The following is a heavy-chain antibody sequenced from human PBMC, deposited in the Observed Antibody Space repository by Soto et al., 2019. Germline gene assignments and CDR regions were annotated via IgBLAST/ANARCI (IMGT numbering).Heavy chain of an antibody. V-gene: IGHV4-59*01. CDR1: GGSISSYY. J-gene: IGHJ4*02. Sequence: SETLSLTYTVSGGSISSYYWSWIRQPPGKGLEWIGYIYYSGSTNYNPSLKSRVTISVDTSKNQFSLKLSSVTAADTAVYYCARDSDYVLDYWGQGTLVTVSS. CDR3: ARDSDYVLDY. CDR2: IYYSGST. D-gene: IGHD4-17*01.